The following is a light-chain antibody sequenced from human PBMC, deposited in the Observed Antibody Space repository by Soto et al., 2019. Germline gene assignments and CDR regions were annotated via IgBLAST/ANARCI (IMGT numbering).Light chain of an antibody. V-gene: IGKV3-15*01. CDR1: QSVSGN. CDR2: GAS. CDR3: QQYNNWPPGT. Sequence: EIVMTQSPATLSVSPGERATLSGRASQSVSGNSPWSQQKPGQAPTLLIYGASTRATGNPARFSGSGSGTDFTITISSMQFEDVAVYYWQQYNNWPPGTFGQGTKVEIK. J-gene: IGKJ1*01.